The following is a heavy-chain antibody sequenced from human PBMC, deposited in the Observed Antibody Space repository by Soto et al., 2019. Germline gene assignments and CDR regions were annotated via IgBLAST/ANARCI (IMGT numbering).Heavy chain of an antibody. CDR1: GGSISSGGYY. CDR2: TYYSGST. J-gene: IGHJ6*02. V-gene: IGHV4-31*03. D-gene: IGHD3-16*01. Sequence: SETLSLTCTVSGGSISSGGYYWSWIRQHPGKGLEWIGYTYYSGSTYYNPSLKSRVTISVDTSKNQFSLKLSSVTAADTAVYYCARDRILGDYFYYGMDVWGQGTTVTVSS. CDR3: ARDRILGDYFYYGMDV.